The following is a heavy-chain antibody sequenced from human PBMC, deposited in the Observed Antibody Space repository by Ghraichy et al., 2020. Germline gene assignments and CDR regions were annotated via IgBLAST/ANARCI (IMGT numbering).Heavy chain of an antibody. CDR3: ATHYGDYIGYFDY. V-gene: IGHV3-48*03. CDR2: ISSGGTII. D-gene: IGHD4-17*01. J-gene: IGHJ4*02. CDR1: GFTFSSYE. Sequence: GGSLRLSCAGPGFTFSSYEMNWVRQAPGRGLEWFSYISSGGTIIYYTDSLKGRITISRDNAKNSLYLQMNSLRAEDTAVYYCATHYGDYIGYFDYWGQGSLVTVSS.